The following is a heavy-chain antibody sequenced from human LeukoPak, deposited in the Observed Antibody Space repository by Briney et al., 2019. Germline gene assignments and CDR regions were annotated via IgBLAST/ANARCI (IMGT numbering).Heavy chain of an antibody. V-gene: IGHV3-23*01. CDR2: ISGSGGST. J-gene: IGHJ4*02. Sequence: GGSLRLSCAASGFTFSSYAMSWVRQAPGKGLEWVSAISGSGGSTYYADSVKGRFTISRDNSKNTLYLQMNSLRAEDTAVYYCAKSQYDYVWVRVGYFDYWGQGTLVTVSS. D-gene: IGHD3-16*01. CDR1: GFTFSSYA. CDR3: AKSQYDYVWVRVGYFDY.